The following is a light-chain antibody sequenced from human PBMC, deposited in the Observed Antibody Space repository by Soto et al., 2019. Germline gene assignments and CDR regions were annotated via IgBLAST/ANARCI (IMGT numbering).Light chain of an antibody. V-gene: IGKV1-39*01. J-gene: IGKJ1*01. CDR1: ESLSRY. CDR3: QQSYAQPWT. Sequence: DIQMTRSPSSLSASVGDRVTITCRASESLSRYLNWYQHRPGEAPKLLIYLASSLQSGVPTRFSGSGSGPDFTLTISSLQPEDFATYYCQQSYAQPWTFGQGTKVEIK. CDR2: LAS.